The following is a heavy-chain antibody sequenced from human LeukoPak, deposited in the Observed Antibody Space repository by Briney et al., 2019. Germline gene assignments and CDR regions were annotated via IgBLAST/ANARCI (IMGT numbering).Heavy chain of an antibody. CDR1: GYTFSDYY. Sequence: ASVKVSCKASGYTFSDYYIHWVRQAPGQGLEWMGMINPSGGSTSYAQKFQGRVTMTRDTSISTAYMELSRLRSDDTAVYYCARGKRQWVTTDFDYWGQGTLVTVSS. J-gene: IGHJ4*02. D-gene: IGHD1-26*01. V-gene: IGHV1-46*01. CDR2: INPSGGST. CDR3: ARGKRQWVTTDFDY.